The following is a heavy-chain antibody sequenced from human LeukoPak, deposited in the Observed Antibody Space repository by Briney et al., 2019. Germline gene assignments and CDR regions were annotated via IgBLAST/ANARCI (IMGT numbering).Heavy chain of an antibody. J-gene: IGHJ4*02. CDR3: ARRGKYSSSAPLDY. CDR1: AHGFTSYC. D-gene: IGHD6-6*01. V-gene: IGHV5-51*01. Sequence: GESLQISSQASAHGFTSYCTSWVRQMPAKGLEWMGIIYPGDSDTRYSPSFQGQVTIPADKSISTAYLQWSSLKASDTAMYYCARRGKYSSSAPLDYWGQGTLVTVSA. CDR2: IYPGDSDT.